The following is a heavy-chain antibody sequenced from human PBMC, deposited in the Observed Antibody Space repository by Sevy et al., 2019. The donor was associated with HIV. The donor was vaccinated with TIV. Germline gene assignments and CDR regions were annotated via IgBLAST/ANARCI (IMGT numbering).Heavy chain of an antibody. Sequence: GGSLRLSCAASGFTFSSYGMHWVRQAPGKGLEWVAFIRYDGSNKYYADSVKGRFTISRDNSKTTRYLQMNSLRAEDTAVYYCAKDLCSSTSCYVYYYYYGMDVWGQGTTVTISS. CDR1: GFTFSSYG. J-gene: IGHJ6*02. D-gene: IGHD2-2*01. V-gene: IGHV3-30*02. CDR3: AKDLCSSTSCYVYYYYYGMDV. CDR2: IRYDGSNK.